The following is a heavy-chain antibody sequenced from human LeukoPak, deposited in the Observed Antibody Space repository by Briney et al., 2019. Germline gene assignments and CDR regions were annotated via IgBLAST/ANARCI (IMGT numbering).Heavy chain of an antibody. J-gene: IGHJ3*02. V-gene: IGHV3-30*03. D-gene: IGHD6-19*01. Sequence: GGSLRLSCAASGFTFSSYGMHWVRQAPGKGLEWAAVISYDGSNKYYADSVKGRFTISRDNAKNSLYLQMNSLRAEDTAVYYCARGLISSGWYRDGYPSDAFDIWGQGTMVTVSS. CDR1: GFTFSSYG. CDR3: ARGLISSGWYRDGYPSDAFDI. CDR2: ISYDGSNK.